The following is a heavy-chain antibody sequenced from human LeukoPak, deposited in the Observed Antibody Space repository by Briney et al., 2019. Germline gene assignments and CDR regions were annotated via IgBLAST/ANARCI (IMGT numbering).Heavy chain of an antibody. Sequence: SETLSLTCTVSGGSISSYYWSWIRQPPGKGLEWIGYIYYSGSTNHNPSLKSRVTISVDTSKNQFSLKLSSVTAADTAVYYCARLIGPTTVTKNWFDPWGQGTLVTVSS. J-gene: IGHJ5*02. CDR2: IYYSGST. D-gene: IGHD4-17*01. V-gene: IGHV4-59*01. CDR1: GGSISSYY. CDR3: ARLIGPTTVTKNWFDP.